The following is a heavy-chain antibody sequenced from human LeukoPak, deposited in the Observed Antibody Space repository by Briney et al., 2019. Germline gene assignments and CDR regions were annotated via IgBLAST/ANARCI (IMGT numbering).Heavy chain of an antibody. CDR3: ARDRGWRLLDY. Sequence: GGSLRLSCSASGLSFSTYWMTWVRQAPGKGLEWLANIGGDGERKFYVDSVKGRFTISRDNAENTLYLQMNSLRVEDTAVYYCARDRGWRLLDYWGQGTLVTVSS. D-gene: IGHD6-25*01. V-gene: IGHV3-7*01. CDR2: IGGDGERK. J-gene: IGHJ4*02. CDR1: GLSFSTYW.